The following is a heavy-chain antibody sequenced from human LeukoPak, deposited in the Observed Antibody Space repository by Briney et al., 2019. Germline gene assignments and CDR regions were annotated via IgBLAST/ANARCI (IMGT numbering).Heavy chain of an antibody. CDR3: AREVDAAAAYNWFDP. CDR1: GGSISSSAYC. CDR2: ICYSGST. Sequence: SETLSLACTVSGGSISSSAYCWAWFRQPPGKGLEWIGSICYSGSTYYNPSLKSRITISVDTSNNQFSLRLSSVTAADTAVYYCAREVDAAAAYNWFDPWGQGTLVTVSS. D-gene: IGHD2-2*01. V-gene: IGHV4-39*01. J-gene: IGHJ5*02.